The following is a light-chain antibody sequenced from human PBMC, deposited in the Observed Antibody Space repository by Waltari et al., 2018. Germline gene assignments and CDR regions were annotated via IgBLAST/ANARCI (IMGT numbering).Light chain of an antibody. Sequence: NFMLTQPHSVSESPGKTVSIPCLGSSGNLARNYVQGSQQRPGSAPTTVIYEDDQRPSGVPDRFSGSIDSSSNSASLTISGLKTEDEADYYCQSYDSSNHVIFGGGTKLTVL. CDR2: EDD. CDR3: QSYDSSNHVI. J-gene: IGLJ2*01. V-gene: IGLV6-57*02. CDR1: SGNLARNY.